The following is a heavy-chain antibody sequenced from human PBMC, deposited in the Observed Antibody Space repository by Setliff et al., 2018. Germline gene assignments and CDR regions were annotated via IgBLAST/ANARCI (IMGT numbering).Heavy chain of an antibody. CDR3: AKYTRVVTTTCFDY. V-gene: IGHV3-21*04. J-gene: IGHJ4*02. CDR1: GFTFSAST. D-gene: IGHD2-15*01. CDR2: ISGSSSNFI. Sequence: GGSLRLSCAASGFTFSASTMNWVRQAPGKGLEWVSSISGSSSNFIYYADSVKGRFTISRDNAKNSLFLQMNSLRAEDTAVYYCAKYTRVVTTTCFDYWGQGTLVTVSS.